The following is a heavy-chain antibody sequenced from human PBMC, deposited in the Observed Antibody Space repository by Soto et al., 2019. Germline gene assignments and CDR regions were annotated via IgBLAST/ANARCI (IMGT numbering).Heavy chain of an antibody. V-gene: IGHV4-31*03. Sequence: SETLSLTCTVSGGSISSGGYYWSWIRQHPGKGLEWIGYIYYSGSTYYNPSLKSRVTISVDTSKNQSSLKLSSVTAADTAVYYCARDSIAARRYYYYYGMDVWGQGTTVTVSS. J-gene: IGHJ6*02. CDR3: ARDSIAARRYYYYYGMDV. D-gene: IGHD6-6*01. CDR1: GGSISSGGYY. CDR2: IYYSGST.